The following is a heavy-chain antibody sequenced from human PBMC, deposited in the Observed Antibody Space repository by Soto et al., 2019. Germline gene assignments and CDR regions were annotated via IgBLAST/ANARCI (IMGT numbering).Heavy chain of an antibody. D-gene: IGHD6-13*01. CDR3: ARDQLDSTSWYNFDY. V-gene: IGHV3-23*01. J-gene: IGHJ4*02. Sequence: PGGSLRLSCAASGFAFSTHAMNWARQAPGKGLAWVSSITPSGDNTYYADSVKGRFTISRDNSKNSLYLQMNSLRAEDTAVFYCARDQLDSTSWYNFDYWGQGTLVTVSS. CDR2: ITPSGDNT. CDR1: GFAFSTHA.